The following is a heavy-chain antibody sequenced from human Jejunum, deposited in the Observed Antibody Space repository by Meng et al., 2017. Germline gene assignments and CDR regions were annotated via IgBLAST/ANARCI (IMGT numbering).Heavy chain of an antibody. CDR2: IYHTGTT. CDR1: GASISDSNW. Sequence: VDLQESGPGLVKPSGTLSLTCAVSGASISDSNWWSWVRQPLGKALEWIGEIYHTGTTNYNPSLKSRVTMSLDKSKNQFSLELTSVTAADTAVYYCARDLLGPAIAATGWFDPWGQGTLVTVSS. V-gene: IGHV4-4*02. CDR3: ARDLLGPAIAATGWFDP. D-gene: IGHD6-13*01. J-gene: IGHJ5*02.